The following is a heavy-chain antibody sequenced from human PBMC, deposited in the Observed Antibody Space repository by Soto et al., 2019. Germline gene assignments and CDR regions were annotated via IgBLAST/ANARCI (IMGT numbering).Heavy chain of an antibody. CDR1: GYTFTNYG. J-gene: IGHJ6*02. CDR3: ARGGKYCTNGVCSFHGMDV. CDR2: INAYNGNT. V-gene: IGHV1-18*01. D-gene: IGHD2-8*01. Sequence: ASVKVSCKASGYTFTNYGISWVRQAPGQGLEWMGWINAYNGNTKSAQKLQGRVTLTTDTSTSTAYMELRSLRSDDTAVYYCARGGKYCTNGVCSFHGMDVWG.